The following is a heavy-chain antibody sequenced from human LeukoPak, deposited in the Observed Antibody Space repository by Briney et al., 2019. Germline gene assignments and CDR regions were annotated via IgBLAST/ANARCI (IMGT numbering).Heavy chain of an antibody. CDR2: ISGSSRHK. CDR1: GFTFSSYA. CDR3: ARTANFAAGYYIDY. V-gene: IGHV3-21*01. J-gene: IGHJ4*02. D-gene: IGHD6-13*01. Sequence: GGSLRLSCAASGFTFSSYAMNWVRQAPGKGLEWVSSISGSSRHKYYADSVKGRFTISRDNAKNSLYLQMNSLRAEDTAVYYCARTANFAAGYYIDYWGQGTLVTVSS.